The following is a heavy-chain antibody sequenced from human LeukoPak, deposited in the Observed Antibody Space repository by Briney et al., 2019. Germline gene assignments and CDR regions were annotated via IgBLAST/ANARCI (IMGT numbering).Heavy chain of an antibody. J-gene: IGHJ4*02. D-gene: IGHD6-19*01. CDR1: GFTFSSYW. V-gene: IGHV3-74*01. Sequence: PGGSLRLSCAASGFTFSSYWMHWVRQAPGKGLVWVSRINSDGSSTSYADSVKGRSTISRDNAKNTLYLQMNSLRAEDTAVYYCARATKESPYSSGWYDYWGQGTLVTVSS. CDR3: ARATKESPYSSGWYDY. CDR2: INSDGSST.